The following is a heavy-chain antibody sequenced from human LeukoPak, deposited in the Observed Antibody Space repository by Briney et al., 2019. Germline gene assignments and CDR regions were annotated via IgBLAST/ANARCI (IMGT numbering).Heavy chain of an antibody. CDR3: VRLGGIWVRATQYYYYMDV. D-gene: IGHD3-10*01. CDR2: IYYTGST. V-gene: IGHV4-39*01. Sequence: PSETLSLTCTGSSGSISSSSYYWRWIRQPPGKGLEWIGSIYYTGSTYYSPSLKSRVTMSVDTSKNQFSLKLSSVTAADTAVYYGVRLGGIWVRATQYYYYMDVWGKGTTVTVSS. J-gene: IGHJ6*03. CDR1: SGSISSSSYY.